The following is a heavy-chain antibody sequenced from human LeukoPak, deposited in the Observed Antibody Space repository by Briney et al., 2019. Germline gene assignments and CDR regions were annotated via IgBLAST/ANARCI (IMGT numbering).Heavy chain of an antibody. CDR2: IYYSGST. CDR3: ARASPYGDYVNAFDI. V-gene: IGHV4-59*01. CDR1: GGSIGSYY. D-gene: IGHD4-17*01. J-gene: IGHJ3*02. Sequence: SEALSLTCNVSGGSIGSYYWSRIRQPPGKGLEWMGYIYYSGSTNYNPSLKSRVTISVDTSKNQFSLKLTSVTAADTAVYYCARASPYGDYVNAFDIWGQGTMVTVSS.